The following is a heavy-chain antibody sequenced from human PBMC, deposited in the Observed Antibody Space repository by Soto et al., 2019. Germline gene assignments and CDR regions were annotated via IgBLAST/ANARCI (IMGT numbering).Heavy chain of an antibody. D-gene: IGHD2-15*01. CDR2: IWYDGSNK. V-gene: IGHV3-33*01. CDR3: ARDCCSGGSFGYYYYGMDV. CDR1: GFTFSSYG. Sequence: PGGSLRLSCAASGFTFSSYGMHWVRQAPGKGLEWVAVIWYDGSNKYYADSVKGRFTISRDNSKNTLYLQMNSLRAEDTAVYYCARDCCSGGSFGYYYYGMDVWGQGTTVTVSS. J-gene: IGHJ6*02.